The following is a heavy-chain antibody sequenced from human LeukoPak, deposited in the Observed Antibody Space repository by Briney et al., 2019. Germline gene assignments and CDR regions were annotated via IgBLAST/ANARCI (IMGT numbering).Heavy chain of an antibody. CDR1: GGSISSSSYY. Sequence: SETLPLTCTVSGGSISSSSYYWGWIRQPPGKGLEWIGSISYSGSTYYNPSLKSRVTISVDTSKNQFSLKLSSVTAADTAVYYCARVRSGWEPREFQHWGQGTLVTVSS. V-gene: IGHV4-39*01. CDR3: ARVRSGWEPREFQH. CDR2: ISYSGST. D-gene: IGHD1-26*01. J-gene: IGHJ1*01.